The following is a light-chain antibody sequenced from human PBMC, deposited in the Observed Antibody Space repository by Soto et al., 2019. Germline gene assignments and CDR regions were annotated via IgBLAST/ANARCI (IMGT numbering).Light chain of an antibody. J-gene: IGLJ2*01. CDR2: VNT. Sequence: VLTQPPSVSGAPGQRVTISCTGSSSNIGAGYDVHWYQQLPGTAPKLLIYVNTNRPSGVPDRFSGSKSGTSASLAITGLQAEDEADYYCQSYDSRLSVVFGGGTKVTVL. V-gene: IGLV1-40*01. CDR3: QSYDSRLSVV. CDR1: SSNIGAGYD.